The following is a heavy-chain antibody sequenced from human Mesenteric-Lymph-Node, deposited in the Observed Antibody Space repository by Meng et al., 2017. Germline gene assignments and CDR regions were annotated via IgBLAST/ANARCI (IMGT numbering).Heavy chain of an antibody. CDR1: GYTFTSYG. D-gene: IGHD2-15*01. CDR2: ISAYNGNT. V-gene: IGHV1-18*01. J-gene: IGHJ4*02. Sequence: ASVKVSCKASGYTFTSYGISWVRQAPGQGLEWMGWISAYNGNTNYAQKLQGRVTMTTDTSTSTAYMELRSLRSDDTAVYYCARVLEPYSLVGSDYWGQGTLVTVSS. CDR3: ARVLEPYSLVGSDY.